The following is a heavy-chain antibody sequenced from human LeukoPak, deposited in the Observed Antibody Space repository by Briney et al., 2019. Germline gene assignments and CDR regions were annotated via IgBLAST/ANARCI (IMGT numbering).Heavy chain of an antibody. CDR1: GGSISSGDYY. V-gene: IGHV4-30-4*01. Sequence: SETLSLTCTVSGGSISSGDYYWSWLRQPPGKGLEWIGYIYYSGSTYYNPSLKSRVTISVDTSKNQFSLKLSSVTAADTAVYYCARDRSGDLGYYFDYWGQGTLVTVSS. D-gene: IGHD7-27*01. J-gene: IGHJ4*02. CDR2: IYYSGST. CDR3: ARDRSGDLGYYFDY.